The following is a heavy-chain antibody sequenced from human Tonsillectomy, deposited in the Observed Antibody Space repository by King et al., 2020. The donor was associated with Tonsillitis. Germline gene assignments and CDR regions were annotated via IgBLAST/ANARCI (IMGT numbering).Heavy chain of an antibody. CDR2: MYWNDDK. V-gene: IGHV2-5*01. CDR1: GFSLSTSGVG. D-gene: IGHD2-15*01. J-gene: IGHJ4*02. Sequence: LTLKESGPTLVKPTQTLTLTCTFSGFSLSTSGVGVGWIRQPPGKALEWLALMYWNDDKRYSPSLKSRLTITIDTSKHQVVLTMTNMDSVDTAMYYCADTCLFRGYCSGYGCQNFDYWGQGTLVTVSS. CDR3: ADTCLFRGYCSGYGCQNFDY.